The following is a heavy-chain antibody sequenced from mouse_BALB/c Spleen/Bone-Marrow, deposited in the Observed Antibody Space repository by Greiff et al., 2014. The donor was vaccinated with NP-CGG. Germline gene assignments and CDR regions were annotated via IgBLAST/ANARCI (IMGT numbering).Heavy chain of an antibody. CDR1: GFNIKDTY. D-gene: IGHD1-1*01. Sequence: VQLQQSGAELVKPGASVKLSCKASGFNIKDTYMHWVKQRPEQGLEWIGRIDPANGNTKYDQKFKGKATITADTSSNTAYLQPSSLTSEDTAVYYCAAYYYGSSACAYWGQGTLVTVSA. CDR2: IDPANGNT. V-gene: IGHV14-3*02. J-gene: IGHJ3*01. CDR3: AAYYYGSSACAY.